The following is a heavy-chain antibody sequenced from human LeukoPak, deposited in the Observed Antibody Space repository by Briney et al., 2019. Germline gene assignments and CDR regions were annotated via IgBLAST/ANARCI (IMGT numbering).Heavy chain of an antibody. D-gene: IGHD2-2*01. CDR3: ARVLVGSSTSLQYYFDY. J-gene: IGHJ4*02. V-gene: IGHV3-11*01. Sequence: LSLTCTVSGGSISSSSYYWGWIRQAPGKGLEWVSYISSSGSTIYYADSVKGRFTISRDNAKNSLYLQMNSLRAEDTAVYYCARVLVGSSTSLQYYFDYWGQGTLVTVSS. CDR2: ISSSGSTI. CDR1: GGSISSSSYY.